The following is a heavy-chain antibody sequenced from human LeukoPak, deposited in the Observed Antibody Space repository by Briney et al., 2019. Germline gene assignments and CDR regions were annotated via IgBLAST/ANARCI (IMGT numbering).Heavy chain of an antibody. CDR2: ISSSSSYI. V-gene: IGHV3-21*01. D-gene: IGHD6-13*01. Sequence: GGSLRLSCAASGFTFSSYGMHWVRQAPGKGLEWVSSISSSSSYIYHADSVKGRFTISRDNAKNSLYLQMNSLRAEDTAVYYCARDSSPGIGDAFDIWGQGTMVTVSS. J-gene: IGHJ3*02. CDR3: ARDSSPGIGDAFDI. CDR1: GFTFSSYG.